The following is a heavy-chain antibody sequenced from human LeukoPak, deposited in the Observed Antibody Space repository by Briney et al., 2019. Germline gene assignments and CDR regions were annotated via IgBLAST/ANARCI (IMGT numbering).Heavy chain of an antibody. Sequence: SGGSLRLSCAASGFTFSSYAMHWVRQAPGKGLEWVAVISYDGSNKYYADSVKGRFTISRDNSKNTLYLQMNSLRAEDTAVYYCARDGDVDGYNYPFYYWGQGTLVTVSS. CDR3: ARDGDVDGYNYPFYY. CDR2: ISYDGSNK. CDR1: GFTFSSYA. V-gene: IGHV3-30-3*01. D-gene: IGHD5-24*01. J-gene: IGHJ4*02.